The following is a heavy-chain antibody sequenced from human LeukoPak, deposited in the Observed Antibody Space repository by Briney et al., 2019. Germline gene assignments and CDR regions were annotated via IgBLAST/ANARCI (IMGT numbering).Heavy chain of an antibody. Sequence: SETLSLTCTVSGGSISSSSYYWGWIRQPAGKRLEWNGSIYYSGSTYYNPSLKSRVTISVDTSKNQFSLKLSSVTAADTAVYYCASTYYYDSSGPPMGAFDIWGQGTMVTVSS. J-gene: IGHJ3*02. D-gene: IGHD3-22*01. V-gene: IGHV4-39*01. CDR3: ASTYYYDSSGPPMGAFDI. CDR1: GGSISSSSYY. CDR2: IYYSGST.